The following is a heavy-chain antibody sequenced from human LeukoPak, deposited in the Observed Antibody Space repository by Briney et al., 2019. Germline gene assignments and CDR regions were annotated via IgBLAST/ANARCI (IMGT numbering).Heavy chain of an antibody. V-gene: IGHV4-39*07. J-gene: IGHJ4*02. D-gene: IGHD3-10*01. CDR1: GGSISSGSYY. CDR3: AREPAGVRSGSYYRHFDY. Sequence: SETLSLTCTVSGGSISSGSYYWSWIRQPPGKGLEWIGSIYHSGSTYYNPSLKSRVTISVDTSKNQFSLKLSSVTAADTAVYYCAREPAGVRSGSYYRHFDYWGQGTLVTVSS. CDR2: IYHSGST.